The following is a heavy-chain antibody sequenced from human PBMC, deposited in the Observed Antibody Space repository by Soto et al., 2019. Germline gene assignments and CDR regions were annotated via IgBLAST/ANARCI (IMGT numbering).Heavy chain of an antibody. J-gene: IGHJ4*02. Sequence: QVQLQESGPGLVKPSQTLSLTCTVSGGSISSGGYYWSWIRQHPGKGLEWIGYIYYSGSTYYNPSLKRRVTVSVEPSKNQFSLKLSSVTAADTAVYYCARDHSGYEPDYWGQGTLVTVSS. D-gene: IGHD5-12*01. CDR2: IYYSGST. V-gene: IGHV4-31*03. CDR3: ARDHSGYEPDY. CDR1: GGSISSGGYY.